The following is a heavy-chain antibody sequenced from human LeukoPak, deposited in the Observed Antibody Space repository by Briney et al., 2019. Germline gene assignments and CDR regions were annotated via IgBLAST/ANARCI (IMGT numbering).Heavy chain of an antibody. V-gene: IGHV3-13*01. CDR1: GFAFSTSD. Sequence: PGGSLRLACAAPGFAFSTSDMHWVRQTAGQGLEWVSAIGKAGDTYYLASVRGRFTIFRENDENSVYLQMNNLRAGDTAVYYCERGDYMGFDPWGQGTLVTVSS. D-gene: IGHD4-11*01. J-gene: IGHJ5*02. CDR3: ERGDYMGFDP. CDR2: IGKAGDT.